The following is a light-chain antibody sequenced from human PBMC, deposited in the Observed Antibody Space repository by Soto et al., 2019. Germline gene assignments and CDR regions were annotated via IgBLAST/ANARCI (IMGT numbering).Light chain of an antibody. Sequence: QSVLTQSPSASGSPGQSVTISCTGTSSDVGGYNFFSWYQQHPGKAPKLMLFEVTKRPSGVPDRFSGSKSGNTASLTVSGLQAEDEADYFCSSYAYINVASVVFGGGTKLTVL. J-gene: IGLJ2*01. CDR1: SSDVGGYNF. CDR2: EVT. V-gene: IGLV2-8*01. CDR3: SSYAYINVASVV.